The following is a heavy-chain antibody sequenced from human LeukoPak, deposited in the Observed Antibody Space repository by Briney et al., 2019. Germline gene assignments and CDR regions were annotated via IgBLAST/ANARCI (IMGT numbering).Heavy chain of an antibody. CDR3: AKGGRYDILTGHGY. Sequence: GGSLRLSCAASGFIFSRYGMHWVRQAPGKGLEWVAVIWYDGSNKYYADSVKGRFTISRDNSKNTLYLQMNSLSAEDTAVYYCAKGGRYDILTGHGYWGQGTLVTVSS. CDR1: GFIFSRYG. CDR2: IWYDGSNK. D-gene: IGHD3-9*01. J-gene: IGHJ4*02. V-gene: IGHV3-33*06.